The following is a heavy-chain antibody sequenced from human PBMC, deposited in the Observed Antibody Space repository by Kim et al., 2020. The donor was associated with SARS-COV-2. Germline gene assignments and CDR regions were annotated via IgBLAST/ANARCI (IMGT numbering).Heavy chain of an antibody. D-gene: IGHD3-16*01. V-gene: IGHV3-53*01. Sequence: YAGSVKGRFTSSRDNAKNTLYLQMNSLRAEDTAVYYCARVRDLITQFLDYWGQGTLVTVSS. CDR3: ARVRDLITQFLDY. J-gene: IGHJ4*02.